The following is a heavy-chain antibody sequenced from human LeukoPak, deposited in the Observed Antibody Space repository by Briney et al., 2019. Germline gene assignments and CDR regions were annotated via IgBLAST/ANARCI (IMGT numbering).Heavy chain of an antibody. Sequence: GGSLRLSCAASGFIFSDYAIHWVRQAPGKGLEWVSVIGGSGHSQFYADFLRGRFTVSRDNAKNSLYLQMNSLRAEDTAVYYCARAGTGDRSFGSDYWGQGTLVTVSS. V-gene: IGHV3-23*01. CDR3: ARAGTGDRSFGSDY. D-gene: IGHD7-27*01. CDR1: GFIFSDYA. J-gene: IGHJ4*02. CDR2: IGGSGHSQ.